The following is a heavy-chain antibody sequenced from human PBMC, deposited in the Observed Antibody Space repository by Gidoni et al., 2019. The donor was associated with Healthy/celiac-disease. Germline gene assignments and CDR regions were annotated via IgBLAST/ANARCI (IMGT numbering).Heavy chain of an antibody. V-gene: IGHV3-23*01. CDR2: ISGSGGST. Sequence: EVQLLESGGGLVQPGGSLRLSCAASGFTFSSYAMSWVRQAPGKGLGWVSAISGSGGSTYYADSVKGRFTISRDNSKNTLYLQMNSLRAEDTAVYYCAKGGWLRPLYQNDYWGQGTLVTVSS. CDR3: AKGGWLRPLYQNDY. J-gene: IGHJ4*02. CDR1: GFTFSSYA. D-gene: IGHD3-22*01.